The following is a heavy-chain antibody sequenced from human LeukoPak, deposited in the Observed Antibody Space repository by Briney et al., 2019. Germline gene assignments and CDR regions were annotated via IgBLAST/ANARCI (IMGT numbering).Heavy chain of an antibody. V-gene: IGHV3-23*01. CDR2: ISGSGGST. CDR1: GFTFSTYS. CDR3: AKVGATVVTPWNYHFDY. Sequence: PGGSLRLSCAASGFTFSTYSMSWVRQAPGKGLEWVSAISGSGGSTYYADSVKGRFTISRDNSKNTLYLQMNSLRAEDTAVYYCAKVGATVVTPWNYHFDYWGQGTLVTVSS. J-gene: IGHJ4*02. D-gene: IGHD4-23*01.